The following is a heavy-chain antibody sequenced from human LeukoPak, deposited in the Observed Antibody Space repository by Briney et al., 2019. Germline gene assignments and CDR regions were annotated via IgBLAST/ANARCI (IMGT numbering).Heavy chain of an antibody. D-gene: IGHD3-22*01. CDR3: ARDDSSGYYDY. Sequence: GGSLRLSCAASGFTFSSYSMNWVSQAPGKGLEWVSSISSSSSYIYYADSVKGRFTISRDNAKNSLYLQMNSLRAEDTAVYYCARDDSSGYYDYWGQGTLVTVSS. J-gene: IGHJ4*02. CDR2: ISSSSSYI. CDR1: GFTFSSYS. V-gene: IGHV3-21*01.